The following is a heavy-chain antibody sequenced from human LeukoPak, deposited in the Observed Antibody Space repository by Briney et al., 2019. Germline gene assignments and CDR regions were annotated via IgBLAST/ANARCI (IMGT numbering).Heavy chain of an antibody. V-gene: IGHV4-39*07. CDR3: ARGGYSSGWYTKNWFDP. CDR1: GGSISSSSYY. D-gene: IGHD6-19*01. CDR2: IYYSGST. Sequence: SETLSLTCTVSGGSISSSSYYWGWIRQPPGKGLEWIGSIYYSGSTYYNPSLKSRATISVDTSKNQCSLKLSSVTAADTAVYYCARGGYSSGWYTKNWFDPWGQGTLVTVSS. J-gene: IGHJ5*02.